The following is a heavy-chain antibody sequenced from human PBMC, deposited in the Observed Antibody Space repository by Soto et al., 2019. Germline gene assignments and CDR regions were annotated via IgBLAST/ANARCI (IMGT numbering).Heavy chain of an antibody. D-gene: IGHD2-21*01. V-gene: IGHV4-30-2*01. CDR2: IYHSGST. J-gene: IGHJ4*02. Sequence: QLQLQASGSGLVKPSQTLSLTCAVSGGSISSGGYSWSWIRQPPGKGLEWIGYIYHSGSTYYNPSLKSRVTISVDRSKNQFSLKLSSGTSAATAVYYCAIGNVVAIDYWGQGTLVTVAS. CDR3: AIGNVVAIDY. CDR1: GGSISSGGYS.